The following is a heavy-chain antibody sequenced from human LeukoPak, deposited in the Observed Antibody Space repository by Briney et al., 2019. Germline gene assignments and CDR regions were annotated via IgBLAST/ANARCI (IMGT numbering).Heavy chain of an antibody. V-gene: IGHV1-2*02. CDR1: GYTFTAYY. CDR3: VRAAPLYGSGSPDWYFDL. CDR2: INPNSDGT. J-gene: IGHJ2*01. D-gene: IGHD3-10*01. Sequence: ASVKVSCKASGYTFTAYYMHWVRQAPGQGLEWMGWINPNSDGTNYAQKFQGRVTMTRGTSISTAYMDLISLRSDDTAVYYCVRAAPLYGSGSPDWYFDLWGRGTLVTVSS.